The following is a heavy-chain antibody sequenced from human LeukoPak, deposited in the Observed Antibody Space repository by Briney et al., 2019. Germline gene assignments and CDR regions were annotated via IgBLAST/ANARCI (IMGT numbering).Heavy chain of an antibody. D-gene: IGHD3-22*01. Sequence: PGGSLRLSCTASGFTFSSYSMNWVRQAPGKGLEWVSSISSSSSSYIYYADSVKGRFTISRDNAKNSLYLQMNSLRAEDTAVYYCARDLGDYYDSSGLDYWGQGTLVTVSS. V-gene: IGHV3-21*01. CDR1: GFTFSSYS. CDR2: ISSSSSSYI. J-gene: IGHJ4*02. CDR3: ARDLGDYYDSSGLDY.